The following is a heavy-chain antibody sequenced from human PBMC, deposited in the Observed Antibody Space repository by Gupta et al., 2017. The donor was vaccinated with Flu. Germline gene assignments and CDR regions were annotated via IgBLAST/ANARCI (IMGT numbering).Heavy chain of an antibody. CDR1: GGTFGNNG. J-gene: IGHJ5*02. CDR2: IIPIYETT. V-gene: IGHV1-69*01. D-gene: IGHD4/OR15-4a*01. CDR3: ASATGYAYGVGP. Sequence: QVQLVQSGAEVRMPGSSVTVSCEVSGGTFGNNGITWVRQAPGQGLEWVGGIIPIYETTNYAQNFQGRLAVTADQSTNRVYMELRSLTSDDTAVYYCASATGYAYGVGPWGQGTLVTVSS.